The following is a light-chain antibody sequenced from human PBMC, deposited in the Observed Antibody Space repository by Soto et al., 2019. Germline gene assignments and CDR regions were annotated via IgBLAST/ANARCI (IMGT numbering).Light chain of an antibody. CDR3: SSYTATRTVV. CDR2: DVS. V-gene: IGLV2-14*03. CDR1: SGDVGGYNY. Sequence: QSALTQPASVAGSPGQSITIACTGTSGDVGGYNYVSWYQLHPGKAPRLVIYDVSIRPPAVSDRFSGSTSGNTASLTISGLQAEDEADYYCSSYTATRTVVFGGGTKLTVL. J-gene: IGLJ3*02.